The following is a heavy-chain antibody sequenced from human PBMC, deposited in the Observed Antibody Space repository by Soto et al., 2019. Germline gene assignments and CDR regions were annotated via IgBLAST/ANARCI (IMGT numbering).Heavy chain of an antibody. CDR1: GFSRSNYGVS. Sequence: QITLKESGPTLVKPTQTLTLTCTFSGFSRSNYGVSVGWIRPPPGEALEWLELIYWDNDKYYSPTLNSRITITKDTYENQMVLTMTNMDPVDTATYDCAHRLASPYYDNGRGSSFDYWGQGTLVTVSS. J-gene: IGHJ4*02. V-gene: IGHV2-5*02. D-gene: IGHD3-22*01. CDR3: AHRLASPYYDNGRGSSFDY. CDR2: IYWDNDK.